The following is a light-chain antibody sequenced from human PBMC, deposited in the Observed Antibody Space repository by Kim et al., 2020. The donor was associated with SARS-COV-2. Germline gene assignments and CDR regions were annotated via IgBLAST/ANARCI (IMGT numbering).Light chain of an antibody. CDR1: QSITTY. Sequence: DIQMTQSPSSLSASVGDRVTITCWASQSITTYVNWYRHRPGKAPELLIYGASSLQSGVPSRFCGSGSGTDFTLTITSLQPEDFATYYWGQSYSNPTFGQGTKVDIK. J-gene: IGKJ1*01. V-gene: IGKV1-39*01. CDR2: GAS. CDR3: GQSYSNPT.